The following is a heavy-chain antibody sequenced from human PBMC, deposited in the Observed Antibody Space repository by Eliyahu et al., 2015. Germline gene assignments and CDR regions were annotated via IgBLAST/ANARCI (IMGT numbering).Heavy chain of an antibody. Sequence: QVQLVQSGAEXKKPGSSVXVSXKAXGGTFSXYAIXWVRQXPGQGLEWMGRIIPILGIANYAQKFQGRVTITADKSTSTAYMELSSLRSEDTAVYYCARSRVVAATPGAFDIWGQGTMVTVSS. J-gene: IGHJ3*02. CDR2: IIPILGIA. CDR1: GGTFSXYA. D-gene: IGHD2-15*01. V-gene: IGHV1-69*04. CDR3: ARSRVVAATPGAFDI.